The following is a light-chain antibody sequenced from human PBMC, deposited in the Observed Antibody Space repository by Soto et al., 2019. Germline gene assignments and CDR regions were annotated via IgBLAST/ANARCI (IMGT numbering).Light chain of an antibody. V-gene: IGLV2-8*01. Sequence: QSVVTQPPSALGAPGQAVTISCSGTSSDVGGYDSVSWYQHHPGKVPKLIIFDVDKWPSGVPDRFSGFKSGNTASLTVSGLRAEDEADYYCTSYTPTSTYVFGTGTK. J-gene: IGLJ1*01. CDR2: DVD. CDR1: SSDVGGYDS. CDR3: TSYTPTSTYV.